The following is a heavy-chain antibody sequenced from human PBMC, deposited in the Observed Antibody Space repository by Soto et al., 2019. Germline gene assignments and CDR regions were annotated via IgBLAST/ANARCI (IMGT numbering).Heavy chain of an antibody. V-gene: IGHV3-11*06. CDR2: ISSSSSYT. J-gene: IGHJ6*02. CDR3: ARVPITMVRGVRIYYYYGMDV. Sequence: QVQLVESGGGLVKPGGSLRLSCAASGFTFSDYYMSWIRQAPGKGLEWVSYISSSSSYTNYADSVKGRFTISRDNAKNSLYLQMNSLRAEDTAVYYCARVPITMVRGVRIYYYYGMDVWGQGTTVTVSS. D-gene: IGHD3-10*01. CDR1: GFTFSDYY.